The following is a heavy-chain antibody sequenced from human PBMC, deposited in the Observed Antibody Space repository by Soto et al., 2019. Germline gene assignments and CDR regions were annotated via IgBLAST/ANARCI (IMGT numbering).Heavy chain of an antibody. CDR3: ATRAAGTSFDY. CDR1: GFTFSSYA. V-gene: IGHV3-23*01. J-gene: IGHJ4*02. CDR2: ISGSGGST. D-gene: IGHD6-13*01. Sequence: EVQLLESGGGLVQPGGSLRLSCAASGFTFSSYAMSWVRQAPGKGLEWVSVISGSGGSTYYADSVKGRFTISRANSKNALYLQMNSLRAEDTAVYYCATRAAGTSFDYWGQGTLVTVSS.